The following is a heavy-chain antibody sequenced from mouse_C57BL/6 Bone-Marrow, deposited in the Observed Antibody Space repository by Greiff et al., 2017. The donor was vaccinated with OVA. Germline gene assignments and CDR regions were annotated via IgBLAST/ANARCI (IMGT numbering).Heavy chain of an antibody. Sequence: QVQLKESGPELVKPGASVKISCKASGYAFSSSWMNWVKQRPGKGLEWIGRIYPGDGDTNYNGKFKGKATLTADKSSSTAYMQLSSLTSEDSAVYFCALYGNSLFDYWGQGTTLTVSS. CDR1: GYAFSSSW. CDR3: ALYGNSLFDY. J-gene: IGHJ2*01. V-gene: IGHV1-82*01. D-gene: IGHD2-1*01. CDR2: IYPGDGDT.